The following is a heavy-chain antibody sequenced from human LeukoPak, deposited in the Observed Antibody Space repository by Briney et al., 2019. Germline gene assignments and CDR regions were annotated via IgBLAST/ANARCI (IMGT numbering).Heavy chain of an antibody. CDR1: GGSISSYY. D-gene: IGHD5-18*01. V-gene: IGHV4-59*01. CDR3: ARLTAYYYMDV. CDR2: IYYSGST. Sequence: PSETLSLTCTVSGGSISSYYWSWLRQPPGRGLEWIGYIYYSGSTNYNPSLKSRVTISVDTSKNQFSLKLSSVTAADTAVYYCARLTAYYYMDVWGKGTTVTVSS. J-gene: IGHJ6*03.